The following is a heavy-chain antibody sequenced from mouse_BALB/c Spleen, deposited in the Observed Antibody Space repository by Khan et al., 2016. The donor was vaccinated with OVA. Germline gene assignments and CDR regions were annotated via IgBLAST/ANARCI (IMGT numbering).Heavy chain of an antibody. D-gene: IGHD1-1*01. CDR1: GFTFTSYG. V-gene: IGHV5-17*02. J-gene: IGHJ2*01. Sequence: QLEESGGGLVQSGGSRKLSCAASGFTFTSYGMHWIRQAPEKGLEWVAYISSDSNTIYYADTVKGRFTISRDNPKNHLFLQMTILRVGDTAMYFCATSCFYGYYFDYWGQGTTLTVSS. CDR3: ATSCFYGYYFDY. CDR2: ISSDSNTI.